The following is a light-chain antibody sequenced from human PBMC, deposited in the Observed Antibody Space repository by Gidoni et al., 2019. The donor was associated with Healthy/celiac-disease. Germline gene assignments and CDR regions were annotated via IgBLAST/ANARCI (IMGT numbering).Light chain of an antibody. V-gene: IGKV3-15*01. CDR3: QQYNNWPPYT. CDR2: GAS. CDR1: QSVSSN. Sequence: EIVMTQSPATLSVSPGERATPVSRRASQSVSSNLAWYQQKPGQAPRLLIYGASTRATGIPARFSGSGSGTEFTLTISSLQSEDFAVYYCQQYNNWPPYTFGQGTKLEIK. J-gene: IGKJ2*01.